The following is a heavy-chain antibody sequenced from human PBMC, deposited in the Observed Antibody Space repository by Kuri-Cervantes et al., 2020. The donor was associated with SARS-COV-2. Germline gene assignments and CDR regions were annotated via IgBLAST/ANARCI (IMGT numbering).Heavy chain of an antibody. CDR3: TRARTSFDS. V-gene: IGHV3-30-3*01. Sequence: GGSLRLSCAASGFNFNNFDINWVRQAPGKGLEWVAVILYHGVDSYYADSVKGRFTISRDNSKNTVYLQMNSLRPEDTAVYYCTRARTSFDSWGQGTLVTVSS. CDR1: GFNFNNFD. J-gene: IGHJ4*02. CDR2: ILYHGVDS.